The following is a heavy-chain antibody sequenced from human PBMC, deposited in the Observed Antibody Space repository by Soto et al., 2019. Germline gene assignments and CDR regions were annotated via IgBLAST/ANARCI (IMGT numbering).Heavy chain of an antibody. CDR1: GGSISTYY. Sequence: SETLSLTCTVSGGSISTYYWSWIRQPPGKGLEWTGYIYYSGSTNYNPSLKSRVIISVDTSKNQFSLKLSSVTAADTAVYYCAGGDPMVRGVTDYWGQGTLVTVSS. CDR2: IYYSGST. V-gene: IGHV4-59*01. CDR3: AGGDPMVRGVTDY. D-gene: IGHD3-10*01. J-gene: IGHJ4*02.